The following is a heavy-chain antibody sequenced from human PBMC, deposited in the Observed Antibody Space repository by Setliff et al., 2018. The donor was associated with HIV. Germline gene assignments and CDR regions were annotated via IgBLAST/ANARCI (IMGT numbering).Heavy chain of an antibody. D-gene: IGHD5-12*01. CDR3: ARDVGRDGYCFDH. J-gene: IGHJ4*02. Sequence: ASVKVSCKASGYTFTSYDINWVRQAPGQGPEWMGWISAHNGRINYAQKFQGRVTMTTDRSTSTAYMELRSLRSDDTAVYYCARDVGRDGYCFDHWGQGTLVTVSS. CDR2: ISAHNGRI. V-gene: IGHV1-18*01. CDR1: GYTFTSYD.